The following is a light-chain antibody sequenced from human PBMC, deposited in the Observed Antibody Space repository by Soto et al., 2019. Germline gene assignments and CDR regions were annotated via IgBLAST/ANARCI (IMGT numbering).Light chain of an antibody. CDR1: SSAVGGYNY. V-gene: IGLV2-8*01. CDR2: EVS. CDR3: SSYAGSNNLV. J-gene: IGLJ2*01. Sequence: QSALTQPPSASGSPGQSVTISCAGTSSAVGGYNYGSWYQQHPGKAPEPMIYEVSKRPSGAPDRFSGSKSGNTASLTVSGLQAEDEADYYCSSYAGSNNLVFGGGTKLTVL.